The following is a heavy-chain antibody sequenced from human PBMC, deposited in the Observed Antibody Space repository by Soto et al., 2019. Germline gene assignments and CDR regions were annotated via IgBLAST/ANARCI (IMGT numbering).Heavy chain of an antibody. CDR3: ARDPGYLSFDLDY. CDR2: IWYGGSKK. CDR1: GFTFSSHA. J-gene: IGHJ4*02. Sequence: GGSLRLSCAASGFTFSSHAMHWVRQAPGKGLEGVAVIWYGGSKKYYADSVKGRFTVARDDSKNTLSLQMNSLRVEDTAVYYCARDPGYLSFDLDYWCQGTLVAVSS. D-gene: IGHD2-15*01. V-gene: IGHV3-33*01.